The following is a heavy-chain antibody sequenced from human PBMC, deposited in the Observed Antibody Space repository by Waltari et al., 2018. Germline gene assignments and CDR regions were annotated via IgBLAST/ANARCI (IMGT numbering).Heavy chain of an antibody. J-gene: IGHJ3*01. V-gene: IGHV3-23*01. CDR1: GFTFSSHS. Sequence: EVQLLQSGGGLVQPGGSLRLCCAASGFTFSSHSRSWFRQAPGKGLEWVSAISGGGQTTRYADSVKGRFSISRDNSKNTLSLQVSSLRAEDSAVYYCAKRLLEPQVGAFDVWGQGTMVTVSS. D-gene: IGHD3-3*01. CDR3: AKRLLEPQVGAFDV. CDR2: ISGGGQTT.